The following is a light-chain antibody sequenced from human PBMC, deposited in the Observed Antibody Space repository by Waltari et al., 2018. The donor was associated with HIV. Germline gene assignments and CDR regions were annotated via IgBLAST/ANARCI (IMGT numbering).Light chain of an antibody. CDR2: EVI. V-gene: IGLV2-14*01. J-gene: IGLJ3*02. CDR1: SSDVAGYDF. CDR3: SSYTSSRWV. Sequence: ALTQPPAVSPTPGQSTTMSCTGTSSDVAGYDFVSWYQQHPGKAPKLMIYEVINRPSGVSNRFSGSKSGNTASLTSSGLQAEDEAGYYCSSYTSSRWVFGGGAKRTVL.